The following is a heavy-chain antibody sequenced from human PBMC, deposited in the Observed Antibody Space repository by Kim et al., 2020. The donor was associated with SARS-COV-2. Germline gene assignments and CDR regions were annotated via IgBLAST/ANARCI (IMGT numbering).Heavy chain of an antibody. Sequence: GGELRLSCAASGFNFRKYFMNWVRQAPGKGPMFISRITDSGNFHSYADSVKGRFTTSRDNTKNTLDLEMTSLRAEDTAIYYCARDGGFTDHDWYFDLWGRGILVTVS. D-gene: IGHD3-16*01. J-gene: IGHJ2*01. CDR2: ITDSGNFH. V-gene: IGHV3-74*01. CDR3: ARDGGFTDHDWYFDL. CDR1: GFNFRKYF.